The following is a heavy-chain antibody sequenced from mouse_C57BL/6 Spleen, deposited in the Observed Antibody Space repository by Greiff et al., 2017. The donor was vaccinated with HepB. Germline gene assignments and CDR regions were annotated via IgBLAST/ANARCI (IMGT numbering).Heavy chain of an antibody. Sequence: VQLQQSGAELMKPGASVKLSCKATGYTFTGYWIEWVKQRPGHGLEWIGEILPGSGSTNYNEKFKGKATFTADTSSNTAYMQLSSLTTEDSAIYYCASPLITTVVATSPRFAYWGQGTLVTVSA. CDR1: GYTFTGYW. V-gene: IGHV1-9*01. D-gene: IGHD1-1*01. J-gene: IGHJ3*01. CDR3: ASPLITTVVATSPRFAY. CDR2: ILPGSGST.